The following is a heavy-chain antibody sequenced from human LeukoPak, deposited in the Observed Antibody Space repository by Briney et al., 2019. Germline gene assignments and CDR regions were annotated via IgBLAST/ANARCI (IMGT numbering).Heavy chain of an antibody. CDR1: GFTLSSYS. CDR3: ATGDYGAFDI. V-gene: IGHV3-21*01. CDR2: ISSSSSYI. Sequence: TGGSLRLSCAASGFTLSSYSMNWVRQAPGKGLEWVSSISSSSSYIYYVDSVKGRFTISRDNAKNSLYLQMNSLRAEDTAVYYCATGDYGAFDIWGQGTMVTVSS. J-gene: IGHJ3*02. D-gene: IGHD4-17*01.